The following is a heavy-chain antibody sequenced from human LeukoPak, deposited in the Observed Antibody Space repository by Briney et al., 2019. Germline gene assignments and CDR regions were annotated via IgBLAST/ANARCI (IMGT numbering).Heavy chain of an antibody. Sequence: SVKVSCKASGGTFSNYAINWVRQAPGPGLEWMGGITPIFGTANYAQKFLGRVTITADESTNTVYMELNSLKSEDTAVYYCARGWDYDSGGRPTAYVYWGQGTLVTVSS. CDR2: ITPIFGTA. V-gene: IGHV1-69*13. D-gene: IGHD3-22*01. J-gene: IGHJ4*02. CDR1: GGTFSNYA. CDR3: ARGWDYDSGGRPTAYVY.